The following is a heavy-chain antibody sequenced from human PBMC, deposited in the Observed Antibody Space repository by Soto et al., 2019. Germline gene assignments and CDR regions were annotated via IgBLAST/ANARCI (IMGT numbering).Heavy chain of an antibody. CDR1: GFTFTDYH. CDR3: ARIYWIGDSCYGSEYFQS. D-gene: IGHD2-15*01. Sequence: QVQLVESGGGLVKPGGSLRLSCAASGFTFTDYHMSWIRQAPGKGLEWVSYITISGATFYADSVKGRFTISRDNAKNSLYLQLSSLRAEDTAVYYCARIYWIGDSCYGSEYFQSWGQGTLVTVSS. J-gene: IGHJ1*01. V-gene: IGHV3-11*01. CDR2: ITISGAT.